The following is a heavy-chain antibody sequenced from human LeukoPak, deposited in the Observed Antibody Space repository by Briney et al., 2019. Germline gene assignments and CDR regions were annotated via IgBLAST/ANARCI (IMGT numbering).Heavy chain of an antibody. D-gene: IGHD2-15*01. CDR3: ARGRGYCSGGSCYSRWFDP. J-gene: IGHJ5*02. Sequence: SETLSLTCTVSGGSTSSYYWSWIRQSPGKGLEWIGYIYHSGSTNYNPSLKSRVTISVDTSKNQFSLKLSSVTAADTAVYYCARGRGYCSGGSCYSRWFDPWGQGTLVTVSS. CDR2: IYHSGST. V-gene: IGHV4-59*12. CDR1: GGSTSSYY.